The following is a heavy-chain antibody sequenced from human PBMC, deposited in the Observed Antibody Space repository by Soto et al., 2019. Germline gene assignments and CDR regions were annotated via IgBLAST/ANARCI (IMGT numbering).Heavy chain of an antibody. CDR2: IYYSGST. CDR1: GGSISSGGYY. Sequence: SSETLSLTCTVSGGSISSGGYYWSWIRQHPGKGLEWIGYIYYSGSTYYNPSLKSRVTISVDTSKNQFSLKLSSVTAADTAVYYCARAMITFGGVIAYFDYWGQGTLVTVSS. V-gene: IGHV4-31*03. D-gene: IGHD3-16*02. CDR3: ARAMITFGGVIAYFDY. J-gene: IGHJ4*02.